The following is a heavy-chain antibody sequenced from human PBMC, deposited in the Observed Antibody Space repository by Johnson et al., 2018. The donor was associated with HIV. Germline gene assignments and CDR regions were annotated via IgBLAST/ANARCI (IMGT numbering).Heavy chain of an antibody. CDR3: ARAGVGAGAFDI. D-gene: IGHD1-26*01. CDR2: IGTAGDT. Sequence: VQLVESGGGLVQPGGSLRLSCAASGFTFSSYDMHWVRQATGKGLEWVSAIGTAGDTYYPGSVKGRFTISRENAKNSLYLQMNSLGAGDTAVYYWARAGVGAGAFDIWGQGTMVTVSS. J-gene: IGHJ3*02. CDR1: GFTFSSYD. V-gene: IGHV3-13*01.